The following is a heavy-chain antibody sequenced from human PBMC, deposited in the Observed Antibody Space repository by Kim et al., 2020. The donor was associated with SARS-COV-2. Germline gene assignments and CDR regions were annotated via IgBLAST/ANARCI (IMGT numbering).Heavy chain of an antibody. CDR3: ASGLRYFDWSKSGGVDI. Sequence: SETLSLTCTVSGGSISSGSYYWSWIRQPAGKGLEWIGRIYTSGSTNYNPSLKSRVTISVDTSKNQFSLKLSSVTAADTAVYYCASGLRYFDWSKSGGVDIWGQGTMVTVSS. D-gene: IGHD3-9*01. CDR2: IYTSGST. V-gene: IGHV4-61*02. J-gene: IGHJ3*02. CDR1: GGSISSGSYY.